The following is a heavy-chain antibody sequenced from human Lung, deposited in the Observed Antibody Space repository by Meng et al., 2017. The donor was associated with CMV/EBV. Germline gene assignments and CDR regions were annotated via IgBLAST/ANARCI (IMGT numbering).Heavy chain of an antibody. Sequence: LTGAASGFTFSSYGMHWVRQAPGKALEWVAVIWYDGSNKYYADAVKGRFTISRDNSKNTLYLPMHSLRAEDTAVYYCAKARRALAHWGQGTLVTVSS. CDR2: IWYDGSNK. CDR3: AKARRALAH. CDR1: GFTFSSYG. D-gene: IGHD4/OR15-4a*01. J-gene: IGHJ4*02. V-gene: IGHV3-33*06.